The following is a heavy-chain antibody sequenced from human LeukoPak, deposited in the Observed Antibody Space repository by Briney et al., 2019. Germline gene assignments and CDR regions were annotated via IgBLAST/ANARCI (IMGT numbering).Heavy chain of an antibody. CDR2: INHSGST. D-gene: IGHD3-10*01. V-gene: IGHV4-34*01. J-gene: IGHJ4*02. Sequence: SETLSLICAVYGGSFSGYYWSWIRQPPGKGLEWIGEINHSGSTNYNPSLKSRVTISVDTSKNQFSLKLSSVTAADTAVYYCARSMVRGVIITSVYYFDYWGQGTLVTVSS. CDR3: ARSMVRGVIITSVYYFDY. CDR1: GGSFSGYY.